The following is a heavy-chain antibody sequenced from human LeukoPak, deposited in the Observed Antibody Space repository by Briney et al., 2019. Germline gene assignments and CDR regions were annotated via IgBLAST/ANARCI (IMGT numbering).Heavy chain of an antibody. Sequence: PGGSLRLSCAASGFTVSSFYMSWVRQAPGKGLEWVSVIYSGGSTYYADSVKGRFGVSRDNSKNTLYLQMNSLRAEDTAVYYCARDRAGYMDVWGKGTTVTVSS. CDR1: GFTVSSFY. J-gene: IGHJ6*03. CDR2: IYSGGST. CDR3: ARDRAGYMDV. V-gene: IGHV3-66*02.